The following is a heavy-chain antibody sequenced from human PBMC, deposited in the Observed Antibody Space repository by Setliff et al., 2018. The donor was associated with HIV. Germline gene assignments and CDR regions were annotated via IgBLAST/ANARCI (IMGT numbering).Heavy chain of an antibody. J-gene: IGHJ6*03. Sequence: SETLSLTCAVSGGSIRTGDWWSWVRQSPGKGLEWIGEISHSGSTNYNPSLRSRVTISVDTSSNQFSLKLSSVTAADTAVYYCARDCYDDSYYRPGIYYYYYMDVWGKGTTVTVSS. CDR1: GGSIRTGDW. CDR2: ISHSGST. CDR3: ARDCYDDSYYRPGIYYYYYMDV. D-gene: IGHD3-10*01. V-gene: IGHV4-4*02.